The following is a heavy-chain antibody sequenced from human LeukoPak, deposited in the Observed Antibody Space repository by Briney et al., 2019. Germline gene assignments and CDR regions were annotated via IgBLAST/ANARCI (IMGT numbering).Heavy chain of an antibody. V-gene: IGHV3-23*01. CDR2: ISGSGGST. D-gene: IGHD6-19*01. CDR1: GFTFSSYA. Sequence: GGSLRLSCAASGFTFSSYAMSWVRQAPGKGLEWVSAISGSGGSTYYADSVKGRFTISRDNSKNTLYLQMNSLRAEDTAVYYCARAPNRGWLVLGYYYMDVWGKGTTVTVSS. J-gene: IGHJ6*03. CDR3: ARAPNRGWLVLGYYYMDV.